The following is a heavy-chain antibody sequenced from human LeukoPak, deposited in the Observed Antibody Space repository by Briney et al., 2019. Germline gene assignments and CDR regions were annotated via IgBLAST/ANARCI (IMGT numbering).Heavy chain of an antibody. CDR2: IYYSGST. J-gene: IGHJ4*02. V-gene: IGHV4-39*02. CDR1: GGSISSSSYY. D-gene: IGHD6-19*01. Sequence: SETLSLTCTVSGGSISSSSYYWGWIRQPPGKGLEWIGSIYYSGSTYYNPSLKSRVTISVDTSKNQFSLKLSSVTAADTAVYYCARDLSSGWYDYWGQGTLVTVSS. CDR3: ARDLSSGWYDY.